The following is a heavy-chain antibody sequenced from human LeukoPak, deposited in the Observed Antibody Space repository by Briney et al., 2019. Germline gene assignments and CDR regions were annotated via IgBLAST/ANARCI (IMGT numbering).Heavy chain of an antibody. CDR3: ARGLTVGATDFFDY. Sequence: GGSLRLSCAASGFTFSSYGMHWVRQAPGKGLEWVAVISYDGSNKYYADSVKGRFTISRDNSKNTLYLQMNSLRAEDTAVYYCARGLTVGATDFFDYWGQGTLVTVSS. V-gene: IGHV3-30*03. J-gene: IGHJ4*02. CDR2: ISYDGSNK. CDR1: GFTFSSYG. D-gene: IGHD1-26*01.